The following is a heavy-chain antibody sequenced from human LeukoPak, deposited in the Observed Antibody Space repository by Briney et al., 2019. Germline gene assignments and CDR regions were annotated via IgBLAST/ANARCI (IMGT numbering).Heavy chain of an antibody. CDR3: ARDYSASGSHDY. CDR2: IRGDGSQK. CDR1: GFTFSSYW. D-gene: IGHD3-10*01. V-gene: IGHV3-7*04. J-gene: IGHJ4*02. Sequence: PGRSLRLSCAASGFTFSSYWMSWVRQAPGKGLEWVANIRGDGSQKYYVDSVKGRFTISRDYGKNSLYLQMNSLIDADTAVYYCARDYSASGSHDYWGQGTLVTVSS.